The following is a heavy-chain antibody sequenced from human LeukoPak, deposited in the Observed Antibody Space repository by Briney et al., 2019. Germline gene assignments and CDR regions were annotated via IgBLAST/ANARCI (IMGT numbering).Heavy chain of an antibody. CDR3: ARDGYRRNYYYMDV. Sequence: SVKVSCKASGGTFSSYAISCVRQAPGQGLEWMGGIIPIFGTANYAQKFQGRVTITTDESTSTAYMELSSLRSEDTAVYYCARDGYRRNYYYMDVWGKGTTVTVSS. D-gene: IGHD5-18*01. J-gene: IGHJ6*03. V-gene: IGHV1-69*05. CDR2: IIPIFGTA. CDR1: GGTFSSYA.